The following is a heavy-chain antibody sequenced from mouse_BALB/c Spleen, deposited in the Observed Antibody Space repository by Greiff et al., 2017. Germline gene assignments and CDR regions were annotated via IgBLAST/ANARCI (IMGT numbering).Heavy chain of an antibody. D-gene: IGHD2-2*01. CDR2: ISSGGST. J-gene: IGHJ4*01. CDR3: ARYGYDGVAMDY. CDR1: GFNFSSYA. Sequence: EVQRVESGGGLVKPGGSLKLSCAASGFNFSSYAMSWVRQTPEKRLEWVASISSGGSTYYPDSVKGRVTISRDNARNILYLQMSSLRSEDTAMYYCARYGYDGVAMDYWGQGTSVTVSS. V-gene: IGHV5-6-5*01.